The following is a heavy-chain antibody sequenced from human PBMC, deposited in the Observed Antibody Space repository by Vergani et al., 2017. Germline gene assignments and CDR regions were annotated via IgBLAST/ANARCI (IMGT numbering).Heavy chain of an antibody. Sequence: EVQLLESGGGLVQPGGSLRLSCAASGFTFSSYAMSWVRQAPGKGLEWVSAISGSGGSTYYADSVKGRFTISRDNSKNTLYLQMNSLRAEDTAVYYCAKNGPRGYSGYDYNWFDPWGQGTLVTVSS. CDR3: AKNGPRGYSGYDYNWFDP. D-gene: IGHD5-12*01. CDR2: ISGSGGST. CDR1: GFTFSSYA. J-gene: IGHJ5*02. V-gene: IGHV3-23*01.